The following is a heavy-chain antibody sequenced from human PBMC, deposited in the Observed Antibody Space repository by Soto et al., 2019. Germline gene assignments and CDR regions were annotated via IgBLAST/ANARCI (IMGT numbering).Heavy chain of an antibody. Sequence: PSETLSLTCTVSGGSVSNSYWGWIRQPPGKGLEWVAYVYYSGSTNYNPSLGSRVTISVDKSKNQFSLKMTSVTGADTAVYYCARGRSHEWELLVQYFDDWGQGTLVTVSS. V-gene: IGHV4-59*02. CDR2: VYYSGST. J-gene: IGHJ4*02. D-gene: IGHD1-26*01. CDR1: GGSVSNSY. CDR3: ARGRSHEWELLVQYFDD.